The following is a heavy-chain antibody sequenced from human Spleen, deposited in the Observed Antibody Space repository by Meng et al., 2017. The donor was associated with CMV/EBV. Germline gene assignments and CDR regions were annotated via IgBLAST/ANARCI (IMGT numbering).Heavy chain of an antibody. CDR1: GFTFSNYN. CDR3: ARDKGYCSSTSCSYYYYYGMDV. CDR2: IKQDGSEK. D-gene: IGHD2-2*01. Sequence: GESLKISCEASGFTFSNYNMNWVRQAPGKGLEWVANIKQDGSEKYYVDSVKGRFTISRDNAKNSLYLQMNSLRAEDTAVYYCARDKGYCSSTSCSYYYYYGMDVWGQGTTVTVSS. V-gene: IGHV3-7*01. J-gene: IGHJ6*02.